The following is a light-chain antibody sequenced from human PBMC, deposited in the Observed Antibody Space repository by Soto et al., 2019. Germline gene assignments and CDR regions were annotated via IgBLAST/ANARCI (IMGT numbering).Light chain of an antibody. CDR2: EVS. CDR3: MQSTQLPPT. CDR1: QSLLHITGETF. J-gene: IGKJ5*01. Sequence: VMTPTNLSLSVAPGQPSSISFKSRQSLLHITGETFLFWYLQKPGQSPQLLIYEVSTRVSGVPDRFSGSGSGTDFTLEISRVETDDVGIYYCMQSTQLPPTFGQGTRLEIK. V-gene: IGKV2D-29*02.